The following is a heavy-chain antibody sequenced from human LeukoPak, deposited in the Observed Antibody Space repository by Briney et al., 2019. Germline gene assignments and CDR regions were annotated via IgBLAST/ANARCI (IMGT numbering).Heavy chain of an antibody. Sequence: GGSLRLSCAASGFALNTSYMTWVRQAPGKGLEWVAVISYDGSNKYYADSVKGRFTISRDNSKNTLYLQMNSLRAEDTAVYYCARRYSSSSPFDYWGQGTLVTVSS. CDR3: ARRYSSSSPFDY. CDR2: ISYDGSNK. CDR1: GFALNTSY. V-gene: IGHV3-30-3*01. D-gene: IGHD6-6*01. J-gene: IGHJ4*02.